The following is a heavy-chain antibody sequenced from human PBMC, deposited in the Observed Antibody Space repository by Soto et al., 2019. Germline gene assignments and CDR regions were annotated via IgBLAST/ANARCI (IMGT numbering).Heavy chain of an antibody. D-gene: IGHD1-1*01. V-gene: IGHV3-33*01. Sequence: QVQLVESGGGVVQPGRSLRLSCAASGFTFSSYGMHWVRQAPGKGLQWVAVIWYDGSNKYYADSVKGRFTISRDNSKNTLYLQMNSRRAEDTAGYYCARDWKVPLDYWGQGTLVTVSS. CDR1: GFTFSSYG. J-gene: IGHJ4*02. CDR3: ARDWKVPLDY. CDR2: IWYDGSNK.